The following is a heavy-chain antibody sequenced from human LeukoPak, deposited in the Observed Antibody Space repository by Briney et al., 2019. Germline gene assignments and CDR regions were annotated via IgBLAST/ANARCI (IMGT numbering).Heavy chain of an antibody. D-gene: IGHD2-15*01. CDR1: GFTFSNYV. CDR3: AKDTTAWWYHRAYMDV. CDR2: ITGIGDGT. J-gene: IGHJ6*03. V-gene: IGHV3-23*01. Sequence: GGSLRLSCAASGFTFSNYVISWVRQAPGKGLEWVSGITGIGDGTYYADSVKGRFTISRDNSENRLSLQMDSLRAEDTAVYFCAKDTTAWWYHRAYMDVWGKGTTVTVSS.